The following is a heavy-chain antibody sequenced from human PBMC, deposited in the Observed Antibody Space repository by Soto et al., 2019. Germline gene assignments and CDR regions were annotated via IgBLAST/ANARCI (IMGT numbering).Heavy chain of an antibody. CDR2: ISSGSSYI. CDR1: GFTFSSYS. Sequence: PWGSLRLYCAASGFTFSSYSMNWVRQAPGKGLEWVSSISSGSSYIYYADSLKGRFTISRDNAKSSLYLQMNSLRAEDTAVYYCALGEMATVPFDYWGQGTLVTVSS. V-gene: IGHV3-21*01. D-gene: IGHD4-4*01. CDR3: ALGEMATVPFDY. J-gene: IGHJ4*02.